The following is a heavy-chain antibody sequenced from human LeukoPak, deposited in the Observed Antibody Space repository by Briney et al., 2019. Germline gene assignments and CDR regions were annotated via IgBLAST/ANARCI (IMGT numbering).Heavy chain of an antibody. J-gene: IGHJ5*02. V-gene: IGHV4-4*07. D-gene: IGHD3-22*01. CDR1: GGSISSYY. Sequence: SETLSLTCTVSGGSISSYYWSWIRQPAGKGLEWIGRIYTSGSTHYNPSLKSRVTISVDTSKNQFSLKLSSVTAADTAVYYCARANTYYYDSSGSIGYNWFDPWGQGTLVTVSS. CDR3: ARANTYYYDSSGSIGYNWFDP. CDR2: IYTSGST.